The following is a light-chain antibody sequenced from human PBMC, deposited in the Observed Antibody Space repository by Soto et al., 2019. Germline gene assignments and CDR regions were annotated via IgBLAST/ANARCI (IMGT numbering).Light chain of an antibody. V-gene: IGLV1-47*02. CDR3: AAWDDSLSAV. CDR2: SNN. Sequence: QSVLTQPPSASGTPGQRVTISCSGSSSNIGSNYVYWYQQLPGTAPKLLIYSNNQRPSGVPDRFSGSKSGTSASLAISGLRSEDEADYYCAAWDDSLSAVFGGGTKVTVI. J-gene: IGLJ3*02. CDR1: SSNIGSNY.